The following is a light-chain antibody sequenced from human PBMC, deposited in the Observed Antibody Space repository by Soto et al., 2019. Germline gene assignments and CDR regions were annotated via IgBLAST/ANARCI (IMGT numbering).Light chain of an antibody. CDR1: TGAVTSGHY. J-gene: IGLJ3*02. CDR3: SLSYSGARV. CDR2: NTS. Sequence: QAVVTQEPSLTVSPGGTVTLTCGSSTGAVTSGHYPYWFQQKPGQAPRTLVYNTSDKHSWAPARFSGSLLGGKAALTLSGAQPEDEAEYYCSLSYSGARVFGGGTKLTVL. V-gene: IGLV7-46*01.